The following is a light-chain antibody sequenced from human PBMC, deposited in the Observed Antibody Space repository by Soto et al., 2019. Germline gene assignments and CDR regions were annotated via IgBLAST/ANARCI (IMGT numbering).Light chain of an antibody. CDR3: CSYTSSGTVI. J-gene: IGLJ2*01. CDR1: SSDIGRFNL. Sequence: QSALTQPASVSGSPGQSISISCTGTSSDIGRFNLVSWYQQHPGRAPKVMVYEATKRPSGVSNRFSGSKSGNTASLTISGLQAEDEAHYYCCSYTSSGTVIFGGGTKVTVL. V-gene: IGLV2-23*01. CDR2: EAT.